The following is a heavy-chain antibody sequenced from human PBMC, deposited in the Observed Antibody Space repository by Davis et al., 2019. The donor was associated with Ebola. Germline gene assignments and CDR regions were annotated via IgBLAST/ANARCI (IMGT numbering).Heavy chain of an antibody. J-gene: IGHJ4*02. V-gene: IGHV3-30*04. D-gene: IGHD5-12*01. Sequence: WGSLRLSCAASGFTFSAYAMHWVRQPPGKGLEWVAIISFDGRNKYYADSVTGRFTISRDYSKKTLFLQMNRLRVEDTAVYYCVRARPTVATDFWGQGTLVTVSS. CDR1: GFTFSAYA. CDR3: VRARPTVATDF. CDR2: ISFDGRNK.